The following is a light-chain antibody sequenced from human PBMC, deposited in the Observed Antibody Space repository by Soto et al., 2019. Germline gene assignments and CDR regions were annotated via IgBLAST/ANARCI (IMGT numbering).Light chain of an antibody. J-gene: IGKJ1*01. CDR2: GAS. Sequence: EIVLTQSPGTLSLSPVERATLSFRASQSVSSSYLAWYQQKPGQAPRLLIYGASSRATGIPDRFSGSGSGTDFTLTISRLEPEDFAVYYCQQYGSRPLTFGQGTKVDIK. CDR1: QSVSSSY. CDR3: QQYGSRPLT. V-gene: IGKV3-20*01.